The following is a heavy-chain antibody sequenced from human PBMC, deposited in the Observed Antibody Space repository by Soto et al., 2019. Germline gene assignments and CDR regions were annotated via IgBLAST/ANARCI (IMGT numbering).Heavy chain of an antibody. D-gene: IGHD3-9*01. Sequence: QVRLQESGPGLLRPSETLSLTCAVSGASVGSRAHHWSWIRKTPGKGLEWIGYVHYSGDTKYNPSLQSRVTISIDRSRNLFSLWLSTVTAADTALYDCVTEYYQTDDYHKIDWGQGTLVTVSS. CDR1: GASVGSRAHH. J-gene: IGHJ4*02. CDR2: VHYSGDT. CDR3: VTEYYQTDDYHKID. V-gene: IGHV4-61*08.